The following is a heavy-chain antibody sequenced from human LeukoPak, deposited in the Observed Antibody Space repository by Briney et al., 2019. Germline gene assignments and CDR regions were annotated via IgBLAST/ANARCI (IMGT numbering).Heavy chain of an antibody. J-gene: IGHJ6*03. CDR1: GGTFSSYA. Sequence: GASMKVSCKASGGTFSSYAISWVRQAPGQGLEWMGGIIPIFGTANYAQKFQGRVTITTDESTSTAYMELSSLRSEDTAVYYCARGYRSSWQTSYYYYYMDVWGKGTTVTVSS. V-gene: IGHV1-69*05. CDR3: ARGYRSSWQTSYYYYYMDV. CDR2: IIPIFGTA. D-gene: IGHD6-13*01.